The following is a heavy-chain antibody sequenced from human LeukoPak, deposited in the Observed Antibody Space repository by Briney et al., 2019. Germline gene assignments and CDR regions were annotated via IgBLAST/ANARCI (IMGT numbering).Heavy chain of an antibody. CDR1: GGSFSGYY. V-gene: IGHV4-34*01. Sequence: SETLSLTCAVYGGSFSGYYWSWIRQPPGKGLEWIGEINHSGSTKYNPSLKSRVTISVDTSKNQFSLKLSSVTAADTAVYYCARGSPSSGWYSSYYYYMDVWGKGTTVTVSS. D-gene: IGHD6-19*01. CDR3: ARGSPSSGWYSSYYYYMDV. CDR2: INHSGST. J-gene: IGHJ6*03.